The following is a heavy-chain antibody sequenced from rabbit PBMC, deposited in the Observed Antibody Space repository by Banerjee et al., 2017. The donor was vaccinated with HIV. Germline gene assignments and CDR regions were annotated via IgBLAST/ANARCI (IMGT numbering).Heavy chain of an antibody. Sequence: QEQLEESGGGLVKPGASLTLTCTASGFSFSSGYYMCWVRQAPGKGLEWIACIYADNSGSTDYASWATGRFTISLDNAQNTVFLQMTSLTAADTATYFCARARYPYYADYGFNLWGPGTLVTVS. CDR2: IYADNSGST. CDR1: GFSFSSGYY. J-gene: IGHJ4*01. D-gene: IGHD2-1*01. CDR3: ARARYPYYADYGFNL. V-gene: IGHV1S45*01.